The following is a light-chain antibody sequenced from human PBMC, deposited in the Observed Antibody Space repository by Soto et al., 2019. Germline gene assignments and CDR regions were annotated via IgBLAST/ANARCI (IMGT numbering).Light chain of an antibody. V-gene: IGKV2-28*01. Sequence: IVVPQSPLSLPVTPGEPASISCRSSQSLLHSNGYNYLDWYLQKPGQSPQLLIFLGSYRASGVPDRFSGSGSGTDFALRISRVEAEDVGVYYCMQAIQTRTFGPGTKVDIK. J-gene: IGKJ1*01. CDR3: MQAIQTRT. CDR2: LGS. CDR1: QSLLHSNGYNY.